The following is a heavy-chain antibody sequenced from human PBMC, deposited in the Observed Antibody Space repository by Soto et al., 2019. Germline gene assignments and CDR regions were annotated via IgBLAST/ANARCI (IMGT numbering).Heavy chain of an antibody. Sequence: GGSLRLSCAASGFTFSTYPMNWVRQAPGKGLAWVSGVSGRGDSTYYADSAKGRFSVSRDNSKNTLCLQMNKLRAEDAAVLYGAKERRSGRSFDYWAQGPLVPVSS. CDR1: GFTFSTYP. J-gene: IGHJ4*02. D-gene: IGHD6-19*01. CDR2: VSGRGDST. V-gene: IGHV3-23*01. CDR3: AKERRSGRSFDY.